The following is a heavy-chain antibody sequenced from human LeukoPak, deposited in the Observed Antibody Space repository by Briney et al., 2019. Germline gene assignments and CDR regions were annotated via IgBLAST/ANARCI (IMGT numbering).Heavy chain of an antibody. CDR2: ISWKGDTT. CDR3: ARHRCSSTTCSFDS. Sequence: GGPLRLSCAASGFTFNNYAMTWVRQTPGKGPEWVSLISWKGDTTAYAESVRGRFTISRDNAKNSLYLHMNSLRPEDTAFYHCARHRCSSTTCSFDSWGQGSLVTVSS. V-gene: IGHV3-20*01. J-gene: IGHJ4*02. CDR1: GFTFNNYA. D-gene: IGHD2-2*01.